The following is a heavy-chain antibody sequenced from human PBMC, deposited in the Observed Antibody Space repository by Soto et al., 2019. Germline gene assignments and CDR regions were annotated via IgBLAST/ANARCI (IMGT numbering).Heavy chain of an antibody. CDR3: AAGGSYNWNDGWPNWFDP. V-gene: IGHV1-18*04. CDR2: ISAYNGNT. CDR1: GYTFTSYG. D-gene: IGHD1-20*01. J-gene: IGHJ5*02. Sequence: QVQLVQSGAEVKKPGASVKVSCKASGYTFTSYGISWVRQAPGQGLEWMGWISAYNGNTNYAQKLQGRVTMTTDTSKSTAYMELRSLRSDDTAVYYCAAGGSYNWNDGWPNWFDPWGQGTLVTVSS.